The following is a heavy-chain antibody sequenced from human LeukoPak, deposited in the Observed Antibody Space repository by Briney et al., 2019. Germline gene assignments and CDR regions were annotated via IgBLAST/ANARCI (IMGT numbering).Heavy chain of an antibody. CDR1: GFTFSTFA. CDR3: AKEGGYSGYDRGVAFDI. J-gene: IGHJ3*02. Sequence: GGSLRLSCAASGFTFSTFAMVWVRQAPGKGLEWVSAISGSGGSTYYADSVKGRFTISRDNSKNTLYLQMNSLRAEDTAVYYCAKEGGYSGYDRGVAFDIWGQGTMVTVSS. CDR2: ISGSGGST. V-gene: IGHV3-23*01. D-gene: IGHD5-12*01.